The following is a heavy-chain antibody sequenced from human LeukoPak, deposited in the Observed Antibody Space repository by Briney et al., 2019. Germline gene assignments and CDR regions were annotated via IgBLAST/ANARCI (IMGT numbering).Heavy chain of an antibody. CDR1: GFTFSSYA. V-gene: IGHV3-23*01. CDR2: ISGSGGNT. CDR3: AKGGKDYYDSSGYPYYFDY. D-gene: IGHD3-22*01. Sequence: GGSLRLSCAASGFTFSSYAMSWVRQAPGKGLEWVSAISGSGGNTYYADSVKGRFTISRDNSKNPLYLQMNSLRAEDTAVYYCAKGGKDYYDSSGYPYYFDYWGQGTLVTVSS. J-gene: IGHJ4*02.